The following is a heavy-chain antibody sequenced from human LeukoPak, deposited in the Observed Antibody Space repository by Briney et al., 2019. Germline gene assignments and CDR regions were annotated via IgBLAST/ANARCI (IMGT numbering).Heavy chain of an antibody. V-gene: IGHV3-66*01. CDR3: ARDPGYCSNGHCYSYDY. CDR1: GFTVSSNH. CDR2: IYSGGGT. D-gene: IGHD2-8*01. Sequence: GGSLRLSCAASGFTVSSNHMSWVRQAPGKGLEWVSVIYSGGGTYSADSVKGRFTISRDDSKNTLYLQMNNLRVGDTAIYYCARDPGYCSNGHCYSYDYWGQGTLVTVSS. J-gene: IGHJ4*02.